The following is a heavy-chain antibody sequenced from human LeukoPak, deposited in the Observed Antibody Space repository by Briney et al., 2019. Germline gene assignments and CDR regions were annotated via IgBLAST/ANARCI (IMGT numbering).Heavy chain of an antibody. Sequence: GGSLRLSCAASGFAVSSNDMSWVRQAPGKGLKWVSTIYVGGRTYYADSVKGRFTISRDDSKNMAYLQMNSLRAEDTATYFCARDLGDGEFDSWGQGTLVTVSS. CDR3: ARDLGDGEFDS. V-gene: IGHV3-53*01. J-gene: IGHJ4*02. D-gene: IGHD3-10*01. CDR2: IYVGGRT. CDR1: GFAVSSND.